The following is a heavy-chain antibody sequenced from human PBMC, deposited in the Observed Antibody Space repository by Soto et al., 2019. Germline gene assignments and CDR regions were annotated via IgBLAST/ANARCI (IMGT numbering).Heavy chain of an antibody. V-gene: IGHV3-9*01. D-gene: IGHD5-18*01. J-gene: IGHJ4*02. CDR3: AKDRNTAMVTGDFDY. Sequence: LRLSCAASGFTFGDYAMHWVRQVPGRGLEWVSGVSWTNISFGYADSVKGRFTISRDNARNSLYLQMNSLRREDTAFYCCAKDRNTAMVTGDFDYWGQGILVTVPQ. CDR2: VSWTNISF. CDR1: GFTFGDYA.